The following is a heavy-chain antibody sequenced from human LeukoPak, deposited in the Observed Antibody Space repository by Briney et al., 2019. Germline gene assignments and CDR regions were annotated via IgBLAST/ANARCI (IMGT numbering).Heavy chain of an antibody. D-gene: IGHD1-1*01. J-gene: IGHJ4*02. CDR3: ARDLKTGTSWGTDY. Sequence: ASVKVSCKASGYTFTSYSIHWVRQAPGQGLEWMGIINPSGGSTSYAQKFQGRITMTRDTSTSTVYMELSSLRSDDTAVYYCARDLKTGTSWGTDYWGQGTLVTVSS. V-gene: IGHV1-46*01. CDR1: GYTFTSYS. CDR2: INPSGGST.